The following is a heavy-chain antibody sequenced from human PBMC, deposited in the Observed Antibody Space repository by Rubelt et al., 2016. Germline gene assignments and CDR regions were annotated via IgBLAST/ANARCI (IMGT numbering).Heavy chain of an antibody. J-gene: IGHJ6*04. D-gene: IGHD5-12*01. CDR2: IYSSGST. Sequence: GLEWIGYIYSSGSTNYNASLKSRVTISIDRSKNQFSLNLRSVTAADTAVYYCARDRTPSGYDSGMDVGGKGTTVTVSS. V-gene: IGHV4-59*01. CDR3: ARDRTPSGYDSGMDV.